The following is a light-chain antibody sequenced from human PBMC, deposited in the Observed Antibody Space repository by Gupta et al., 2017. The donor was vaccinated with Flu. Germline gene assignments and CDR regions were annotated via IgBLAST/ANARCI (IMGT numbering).Light chain of an antibody. Sequence: DIQMTQSPSTLSASVGDRVTITCRASQSISIWMAWYQQKPGKVPKLLIYKASTLETGVPSRFSGSGSGTEFTLTINSLQPDDSATYYCQRYDSLWTFGQGTRVEVK. CDR1: QSISIW. J-gene: IGKJ1*01. V-gene: IGKV1-5*03. CDR3: QRYDSLWT. CDR2: KAS.